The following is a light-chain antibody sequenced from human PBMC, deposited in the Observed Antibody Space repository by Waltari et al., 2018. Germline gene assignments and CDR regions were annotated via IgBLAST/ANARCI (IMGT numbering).Light chain of an antibody. J-gene: IGLJ3*02. Sequence: QSVLTQPPSASGTPGQRVTISCSGTSSNLGNNVVNWYQQVPGTAPKLLIYRNGLRASGVPDRFSASKSGTSASLAISGLQSEDEAEYYYASWDDSLNGHWVFGGGTKVTVL. CDR2: RNG. CDR3: ASWDDSLNGHWV. V-gene: IGLV1-44*01. CDR1: SSNLGNNV.